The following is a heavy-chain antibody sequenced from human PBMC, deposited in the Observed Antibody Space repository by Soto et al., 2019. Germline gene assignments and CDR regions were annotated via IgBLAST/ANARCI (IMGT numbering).Heavy chain of an antibody. CDR3: TKNYYFDS. V-gene: IGHV3-23*01. J-gene: IGHJ4*02. Sequence: DVQLLESGGGLVQPGGSLRLSCVASGFTFSNYAMSWVRQAPAKAPEWVSSINIVGGATNYADSVRGRFAMSRDDSTNTVVLQMNSLRADDKAVYYCTKNYYFDSWGQGTLVTVSS. CDR2: INIVGGAT. CDR1: GFTFSNYA.